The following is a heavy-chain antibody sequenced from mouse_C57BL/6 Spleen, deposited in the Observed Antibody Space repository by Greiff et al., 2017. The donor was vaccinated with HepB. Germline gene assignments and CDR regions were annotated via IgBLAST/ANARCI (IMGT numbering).Heavy chain of an antibody. J-gene: IGHJ3*01. Sequence: EVQLQQSGPGLVKPSQSLSLTCSVTGYSITSGYYWNWIRQFPGNKLEWMGYISYDGSNNYNPSLKNRISITRDTSKNQFFLKLNSVTTEDTATYYCAREGDWSQGTLVTVSA. CDR1: GYSITSGYY. V-gene: IGHV3-6*01. CDR3: AREGD. CDR2: ISYDGSN.